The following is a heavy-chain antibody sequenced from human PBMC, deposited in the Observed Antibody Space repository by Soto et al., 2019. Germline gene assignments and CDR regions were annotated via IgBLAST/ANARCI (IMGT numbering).Heavy chain of an antibody. Sequence: QVQLQESGPGLVKPSQTLSLTCTVSGGSVGTGDYAWTWIRQAPGKDLEWLAYDCYTGNNSRNPSLKGRASISVYKSKNELVLELRCVTAADTAVYYCAGELYRFWRGPFDLWGRGTLVTVSS. CDR2: DCYTGNN. V-gene: IGHV4-30-4*01. CDR3: AGELYRFWRGPFDL. CDR1: GGSVGTGDYA. D-gene: IGHD3-3*01. J-gene: IGHJ2*01.